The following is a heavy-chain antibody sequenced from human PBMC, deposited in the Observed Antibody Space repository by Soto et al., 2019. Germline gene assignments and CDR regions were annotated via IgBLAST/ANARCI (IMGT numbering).Heavy chain of an antibody. V-gene: IGHV3-23*01. CDR3: AKANVITMIVVGVTPDY. D-gene: IGHD3-22*01. Sequence: GGSLRLSCAASGFTFSSYAMSWVRQAPGKGLEWVSAISGSGGSTYYADSVKGRFTISRDNSKNTLNLQMNSLRAEDTAVYYCAKANVITMIVVGVTPDYWGQGTLVTVSS. J-gene: IGHJ4*02. CDR1: GFTFSSYA. CDR2: ISGSGGST.